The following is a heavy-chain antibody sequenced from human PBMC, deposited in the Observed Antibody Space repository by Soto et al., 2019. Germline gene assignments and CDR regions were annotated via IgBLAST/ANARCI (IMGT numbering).Heavy chain of an antibody. CDR3: ARATEQDYGDYVYAFDI. CDR1: GGTFSSYA. Sequence: QVQLVQSGAEVKKPGSSVKVSCKASGGTFSSYAISWVRQAPGQGLEWMGGIIPIFGTANYAQKFQGRVTITADESTSTAYMELSSLRSEDTAVYYCARATEQDYGDYVYAFDIWGQGTMVTVSS. CDR2: IIPIFGTA. J-gene: IGHJ3*02. V-gene: IGHV1-69*01. D-gene: IGHD4-17*01.